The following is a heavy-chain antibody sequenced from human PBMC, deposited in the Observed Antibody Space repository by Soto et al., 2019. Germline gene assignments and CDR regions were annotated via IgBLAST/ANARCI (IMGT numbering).Heavy chain of an antibody. D-gene: IGHD6-19*01. J-gene: IGHJ6*02. CDR2: IYYSGST. CDR1: GGSISSGDYY. CDR3: ARCIPGIAVAGHYYYYGMDV. Sequence: SETLSLTCTVSGGSISSGDYYWSWIRQPPGKGLEWIGYIYYSGSTYYNPSLKSRVTISVDTSKNQFSLKLSSVTAADTAVYYCARCIPGIAVAGHYYYYGMDVWGQGTTVPVSS. V-gene: IGHV4-30-4*01.